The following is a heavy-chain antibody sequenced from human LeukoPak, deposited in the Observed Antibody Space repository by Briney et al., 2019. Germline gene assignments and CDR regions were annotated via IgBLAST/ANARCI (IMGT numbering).Heavy chain of an antibody. J-gene: IGHJ4*02. Sequence: GGSLRLSCVASGFIFTGNGMQWVRQAPGKGLEWVAVISYDGRSKYYADSVKGRFTVTRDDSTKTLYLQINSLRADDTAVYYCAKDRSFTWSFDYWGQGTLFTVSS. CDR1: GFIFTGNG. D-gene: IGHD2-8*02. CDR2: ISYDGRSK. CDR3: AKDRSFTWSFDY. V-gene: IGHV3-30*18.